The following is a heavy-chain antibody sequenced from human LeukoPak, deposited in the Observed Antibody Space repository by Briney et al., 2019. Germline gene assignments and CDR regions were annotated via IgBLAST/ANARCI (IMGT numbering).Heavy chain of an antibody. J-gene: IGHJ6*03. CDR3: ARAGSGWYHYYYYMDV. V-gene: IGHV3-11*01. D-gene: IGHD6-19*01. Sequence: GGSLRLSCAASGFTFSDYYMSWIRQAPGKGLEWVSYISSTGITTYYADSVKGRFTISRDNAKNSLYLQMNSLRAEDTAVYHCARAGSGWYHYYYYMDVWGKGTTVTISS. CDR1: GFTFSDYY. CDR2: ISSTGITT.